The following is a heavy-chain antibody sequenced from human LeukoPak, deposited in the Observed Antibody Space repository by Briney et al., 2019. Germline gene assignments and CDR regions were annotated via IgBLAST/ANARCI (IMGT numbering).Heavy chain of an antibody. D-gene: IGHD3-22*01. J-gene: IGHJ4*02. V-gene: IGHV3-30*18. CDR1: GFTFSSYG. CDR3: AKSWADYYDSSGPFDY. Sequence: GGSLRLPCAASGFTFSSYGMHWVRQAPGKGLEWVAVASNDAINKYYVDSVKGRFTISRDSSKNTLCLQMNSLRAEDTAVYYCAKSWADYYDSSGPFDYWGQGTLVTVSS. CDR2: ASNDAINK.